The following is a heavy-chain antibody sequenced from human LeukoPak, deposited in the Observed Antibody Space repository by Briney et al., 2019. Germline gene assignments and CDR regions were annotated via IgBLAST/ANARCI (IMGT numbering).Heavy chain of an antibody. CDR1: GYSFTSCW. J-gene: IGHJ6*04. V-gene: IGHV5-51*01. CDR3: ARQGAVTSSYYYGMDV. CDR2: IYPGDSDT. Sequence: GESLKISCKGSGYSFTSCWIGWVRQMPGKGLEWMGIIYPGDSDTRYSPSFQGQVTISADKSISTAYLQWNSLKASDTAMYYCARQGAVTSSYYYGMDVWGKGTTVTVSS. D-gene: IGHD4-17*01.